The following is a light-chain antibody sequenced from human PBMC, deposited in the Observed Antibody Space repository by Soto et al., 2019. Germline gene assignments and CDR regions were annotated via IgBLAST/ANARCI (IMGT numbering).Light chain of an antibody. CDR2: SNN. Sequence: QSVLTQPPSASGTPGQRVTISCSGSSSDIGASPVNWYQQLPRTAPKLIIYSNNQRPSGVPDRFSASKSGTSASLAISGLQSEDEADYYCAAWDDNLRDYVFGTGTKVTVL. CDR1: SSDIGASP. J-gene: IGLJ1*01. CDR3: AAWDDNLRDYV. V-gene: IGLV1-44*01.